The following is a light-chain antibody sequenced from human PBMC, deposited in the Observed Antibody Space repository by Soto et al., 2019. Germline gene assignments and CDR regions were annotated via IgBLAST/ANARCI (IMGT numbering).Light chain of an antibody. CDR3: AAWDASLNGPV. V-gene: IGLV1-44*01. CDR2: SNN. Sequence: QSVLTQPPSASGTPGQRVTISCSGSSSNIGSNTVNWYQQLPGTAPKLLIYSNNQRPSGVPDRFSGAKSGTSASLAISWLQSEEEADYYCAAWDASLNGPVFGGGTKLTVL. CDR1: SSNIGSNT. J-gene: IGLJ2*01.